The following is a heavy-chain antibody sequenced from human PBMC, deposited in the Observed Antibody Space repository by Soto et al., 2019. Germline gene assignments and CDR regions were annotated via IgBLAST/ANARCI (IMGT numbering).Heavy chain of an antibody. Sequence: SVTLSLPCSVSGSSISGSIYYWPWIRQPPGQWLEWIVYTYYSRSTYYNPSLMSRVTITVDRSKNQFALNLSSLTAADTAMYYCASNRGGRSRCSWFFLDFCGEGIQVTVSS. D-gene: IGHD6-13*01. CDR2: TYYSRST. CDR3: ASNRGGRSRCSWFFLDF. J-gene: IGHJ4*02. V-gene: IGHV4-39*01. CDR1: GSSISGSIYY.